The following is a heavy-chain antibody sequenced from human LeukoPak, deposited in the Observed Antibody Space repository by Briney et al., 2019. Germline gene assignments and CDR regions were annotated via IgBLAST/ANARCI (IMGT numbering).Heavy chain of an antibody. V-gene: IGHV3-23*01. J-gene: IGHJ3*02. D-gene: IGHD2-15*01. CDR1: GFAFSSYA. CDR2: ISGSGGST. CDR3: AKDGYCSGGSCYSVDAFDI. Sequence: QPGGSLRLPCAASGFAFSSYAMSWVRQAPGKGLEWVSAISGSGGSTYYADSVKGRFTISRDNSKNTLYLQMNSLRAEDTAVYYCAKDGYCSGGSCYSVDAFDIWGQGTMVTVSS.